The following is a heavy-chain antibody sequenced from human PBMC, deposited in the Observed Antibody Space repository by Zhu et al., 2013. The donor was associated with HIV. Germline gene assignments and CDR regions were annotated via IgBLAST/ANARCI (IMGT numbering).Heavy chain of an antibody. D-gene: IGHD3-10*01. J-gene: IGHJ4*02. CDR3: ARALGIGVPGY. V-gene: IGHV1-2*02. CDR1: GYTFAGYY. CDR2: INPNTGGT. Sequence: QVQLVQSGAEVKKPGASVKVSCKASGYTFAGYYMHWVRQAPGQGLEWMGWINPNTGGTNFPQKFQGRVTMTRDMSISTVYMELRRLTSEDTAMYFCARALGIGVPGYWGQGTLVTVSS.